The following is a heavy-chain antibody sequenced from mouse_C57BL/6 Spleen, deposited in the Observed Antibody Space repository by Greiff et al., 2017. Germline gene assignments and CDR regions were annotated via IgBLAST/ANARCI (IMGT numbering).Heavy chain of an antibody. D-gene: IGHD4-1*01. V-gene: IGHV1-54*01. CDR3: ARSGDLSGHAMDY. J-gene: IGHJ4*01. CDR1: GYAFTNYL. Sequence: QVQLKESGAELVRPGTSVKVSCKASGYAFTNYLIEWVKQRPGQGLEWIGVINPGSGGTNYNEKFKGKSTLTADKSSSTAYMQLSRLTSEDSAVYFCARSGDLSGHAMDYWGQGTSVTVSS. CDR2: INPGSGGT.